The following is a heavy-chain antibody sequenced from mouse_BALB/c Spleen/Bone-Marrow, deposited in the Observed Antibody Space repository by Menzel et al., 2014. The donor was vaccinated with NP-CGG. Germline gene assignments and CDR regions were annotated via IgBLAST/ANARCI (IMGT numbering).Heavy chain of an antibody. D-gene: IGHD1-1*01. Sequence: QVQLKHSGAELMKPGASVKISCKATGYTFSSYWIEWVKQGPGHGLEWIGEILPGSGSTIYNEKFKGKATFTADTSSNTAYMQLSSLTSEDSAVYYCAREDYYGSSYFDYWGQGTTLTVSS. V-gene: IGHV1-9*01. CDR3: AREDYYGSSYFDY. CDR2: ILPGSGST. CDR1: GYTFSSYW. J-gene: IGHJ2*01.